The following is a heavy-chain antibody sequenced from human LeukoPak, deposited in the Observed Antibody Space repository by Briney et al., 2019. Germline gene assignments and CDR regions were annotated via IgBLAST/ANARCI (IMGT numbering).Heavy chain of an antibody. Sequence: PSETLPLTCTVSGGSISNYYWSWIRQPPGKGLEWIGYIYYSGSTNYNPSLKSRVTISVDTSKNQFSLKLSSVTAADTAVYYCARVLAAAGNNWFDPWGQGTLVTVSS. CDR1: GGSISNYY. CDR3: ARVLAAAGNNWFDP. J-gene: IGHJ5*02. V-gene: IGHV4-59*12. D-gene: IGHD6-13*01. CDR2: IYYSGST.